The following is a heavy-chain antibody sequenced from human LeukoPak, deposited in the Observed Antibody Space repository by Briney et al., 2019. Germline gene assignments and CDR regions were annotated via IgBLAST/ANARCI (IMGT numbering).Heavy chain of an antibody. Sequence: RGSLRLSCAASGFTVSSNYMSWVRQAPGKGLEWVSVIYSGGSTYYADSVKGRFTISRDNSKNTLYLQMNSLRAEDTAVYYCARRSAYGDYGYYFDYWGQGTLVNVSS. CDR1: GFTVSSNY. CDR3: ARRSAYGDYGYYFDY. CDR2: IYSGGST. D-gene: IGHD4-17*01. J-gene: IGHJ4*02. V-gene: IGHV3-53*01.